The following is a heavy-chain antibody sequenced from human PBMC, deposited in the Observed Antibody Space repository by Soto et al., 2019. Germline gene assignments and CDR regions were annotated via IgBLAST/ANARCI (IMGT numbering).Heavy chain of an antibody. J-gene: IGHJ6*02. CDR3: ARARDGAMVGHYGMDV. CDR2: IWYDGSNK. Sequence: GGSLRLSCAASGFTFSSYGMHWVHQAPGKGLEWVAVIWYDGSNKYYADSVKGRFTISRDNSKNTLYLQMNSLRAEDTAVYYCARARDGAMVGHYGMDVWGQGTTVTVSS. CDR1: GFTFSSYG. V-gene: IGHV3-33*01. D-gene: IGHD2-8*01.